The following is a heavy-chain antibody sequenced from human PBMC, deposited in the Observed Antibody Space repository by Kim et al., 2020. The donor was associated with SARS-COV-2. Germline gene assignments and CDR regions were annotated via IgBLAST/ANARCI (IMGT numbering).Heavy chain of an antibody. D-gene: IGHD6-13*01. V-gene: IGHV3-30*04. CDR3: ARDIAAADLYYYYGMDV. CDR2: ISYDGSNK. CDR1: GFTFSSYA. Sequence: GGSLRLSCAASGFTFSSYAMHWVRQAPGKGLEWVAVISYDGSNKYYADSVKGRFTISRDNSKNTLYLQMNSLRAEDTAVYYWARDIAAADLYYYYGMDVWGKGTPRTVSP. J-gene: IGHJ6*04.